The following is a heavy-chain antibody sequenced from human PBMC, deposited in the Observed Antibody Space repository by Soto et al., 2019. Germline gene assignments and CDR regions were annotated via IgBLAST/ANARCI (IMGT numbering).Heavy chain of an antibody. Sequence: QVQLVQSGAAVKKPGSSVKVSCKASRGTFSSYAISWVRQAPGQGLEWMGGIIPIFGTANYAQKCHGRVTITADESTSTAYTELSSLRSEDPAVYYCARDPRYCSGGSCYFLPGIDYWGQGTLVTVSS. J-gene: IGHJ4*02. CDR1: RGTFSSYA. CDR2: IIPIFGTA. D-gene: IGHD2-15*01. CDR3: ARDPRYCSGGSCYFLPGIDY. V-gene: IGHV1-69*12.